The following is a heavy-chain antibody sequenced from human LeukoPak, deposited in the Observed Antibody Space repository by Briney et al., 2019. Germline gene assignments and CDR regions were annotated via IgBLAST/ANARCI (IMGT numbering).Heavy chain of an antibody. CDR2: INPNSGDT. D-gene: IGHD2-21*02. Sequence: ASVKVSCTASGYTFTGYYVHWVRQAPGQGLEWMGRINPNSGDTNYAQKFQGRVTMTRDTSISTAYMELSRLRSDDTAVYYCARDYCGGDCFPDYWGQGTLVTVSS. CDR3: ARDYCGGDCFPDY. J-gene: IGHJ4*02. CDR1: GYTFTGYY. V-gene: IGHV1-2*06.